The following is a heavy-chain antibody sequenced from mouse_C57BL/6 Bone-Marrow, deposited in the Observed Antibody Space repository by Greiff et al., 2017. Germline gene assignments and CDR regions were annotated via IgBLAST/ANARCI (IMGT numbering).Heavy chain of an antibody. V-gene: IGHV1-19*01. CDR3: ARYDYDGALDY. CDR1: GYTFTDYY. CDR2: INPYNGGT. D-gene: IGHD2-4*01. J-gene: IGHJ2*01. Sequence: VQLQQSGPVLVKPGASVKMSCKASGYTFTDYYMNWVKQSHGKSLEWIGVINPYNGGTSYNQKFKGKATLTVDKSSSTAYMELNSLTSEDSAVYYCARYDYDGALDYWGQGTTLTVDS.